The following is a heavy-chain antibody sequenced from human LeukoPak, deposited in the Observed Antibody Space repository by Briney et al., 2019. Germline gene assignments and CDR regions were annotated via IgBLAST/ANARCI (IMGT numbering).Heavy chain of an antibody. CDR1: SSGGYY. Sequence: SSGGYYWSWIRQHPGKGLEWVSGINWNTNSIKYADSVKGRFTISRDNAKNSLYLQMNSLRAEDTAFYYCAKGSSGWSTDAFDIWGQGIMVTVSS. J-gene: IGHJ3*02. CDR3: AKGSSGWSTDAFDI. V-gene: IGHV3-9*01. D-gene: IGHD6-19*01. CDR2: INWNTNSI.